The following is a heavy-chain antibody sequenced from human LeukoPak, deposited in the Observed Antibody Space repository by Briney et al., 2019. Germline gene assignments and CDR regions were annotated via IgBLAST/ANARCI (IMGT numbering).Heavy chain of an antibody. V-gene: IGHV1-8*01. CDR1: GYTFRSFD. J-gene: IGHJ6*02. CDR2: MNPNSGNT. CDR3: ARAPSPASYAMDV. Sequence: ASVKVSCKASGYTFRSFDVNWVRQATGQGLEWMGWMNPNSGNTGYAQEFQGRGTMTRNTSINTAYMEVSGLTSEDTAVYYCARAPSPASYAMDVWGQGTTVTVSS.